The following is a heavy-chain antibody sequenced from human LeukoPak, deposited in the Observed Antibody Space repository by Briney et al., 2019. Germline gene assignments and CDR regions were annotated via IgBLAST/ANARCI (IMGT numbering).Heavy chain of an antibody. D-gene: IGHD2-2*01. Sequence: PGGSLRLSCAASGFTFSIYDLSWVRQAPGKGLEWVSSISSSSSYIYYADSVKGRFTISRDNAKNSLYLQMNSLRAEDTAVYYCARDLGYQLPLGWFDPWGQGTLVTVSS. V-gene: IGHV3-21*01. CDR1: GFTFSIYD. CDR2: ISSSSSYI. J-gene: IGHJ5*02. CDR3: ARDLGYQLPLGWFDP.